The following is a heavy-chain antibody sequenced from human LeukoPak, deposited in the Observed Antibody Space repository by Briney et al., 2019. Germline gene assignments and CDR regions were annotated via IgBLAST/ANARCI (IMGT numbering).Heavy chain of an antibody. CDR2: ISGSGENT. Sequence: GGSLRLSCAASGLTFSSPSMTWVRQAPGKGLEWVSCISGSGENTCYADSVRGRFTISRDNSKNTLYLQLNSLRAEDTAIYYCANGRGPNTGPTLDYWGQGTLVTVSS. D-gene: IGHD5-24*01. V-gene: IGHV3-23*01. CDR1: GLTFSSPS. CDR3: ANGRGPNTGPTLDY. J-gene: IGHJ4*02.